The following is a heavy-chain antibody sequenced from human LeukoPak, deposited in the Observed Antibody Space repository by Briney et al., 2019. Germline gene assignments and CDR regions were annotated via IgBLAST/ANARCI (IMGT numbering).Heavy chain of an antibody. V-gene: IGHV3-23*01. CDR3: AKAIWFGEFQFFGY. CDR2: ISGSGGTT. CDR1: GFTLSSYA. Sequence: GGSLRLSCAASGFTLSSYAMSWVRQAPGKGLEWVSTISGSGGTTYYADSVKGRFTISRDNSKNTLYLQMNSLRAEDTAVYYCAKAIWFGEFQFFGYWGQGTLVTVSS. J-gene: IGHJ4*02. D-gene: IGHD3-10*01.